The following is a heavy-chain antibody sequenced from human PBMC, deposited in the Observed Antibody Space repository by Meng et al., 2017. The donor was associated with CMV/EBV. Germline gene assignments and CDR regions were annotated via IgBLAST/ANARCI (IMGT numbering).Heavy chain of an antibody. CDR1: GLTFSSYA. V-gene: IGHV3-30-3*01. D-gene: IGHD3-22*01. CDR3: ARDSFPAGNSSGYYFGYMDY. CDR2: ISYDGSNK. J-gene: IGHJ4*02. Sequence: GESLKISCAASGLTFSSYAMHWVRPAPGKGLEWVAVISYDGSNKYYEDSVKGRFTISRDNSKNTLYLQMNSLRAEDTAVYYCARDSFPAGNSSGYYFGYMDYWGQGTLVTVSS.